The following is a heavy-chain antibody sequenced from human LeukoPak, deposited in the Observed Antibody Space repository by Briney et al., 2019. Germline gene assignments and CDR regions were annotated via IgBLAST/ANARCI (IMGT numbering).Heavy chain of an antibody. Sequence: GGSLRLSCAASGFTFSSYAMHWVRQAPGKGLEWVAVISYDGGIKYYADSVKGRFTISRDNSKNTLYLQMNSLRAEDTAVYYCARTYSTVTTDWFDPWGQGTLVTVSS. CDR1: GFTFSSYA. D-gene: IGHD4-17*01. CDR2: ISYDGGIK. CDR3: ARTYSTVTTDWFDP. J-gene: IGHJ5*02. V-gene: IGHV3-30-3*01.